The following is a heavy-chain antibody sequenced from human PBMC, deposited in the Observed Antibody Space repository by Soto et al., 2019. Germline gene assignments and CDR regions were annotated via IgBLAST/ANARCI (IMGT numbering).Heavy chain of an antibody. J-gene: IGHJ6*02. V-gene: IGHV3-49*04. CDR2: IRSKTYGGTT. CDR3: TGLDGSGSYFHYYGMDV. D-gene: IGHD3-10*01. Sequence: GGSLRPSCTTSGFTFGDYAMTWVRQAPGKGLEWVGFIRSKTYGGTTEYAASVKGRFTVSRDDSKSIAYLQMNSLRAEDTAVYYCTGLDGSGSYFHYYGMDVWGQGTTVTVSS. CDR1: GFTFGDYA.